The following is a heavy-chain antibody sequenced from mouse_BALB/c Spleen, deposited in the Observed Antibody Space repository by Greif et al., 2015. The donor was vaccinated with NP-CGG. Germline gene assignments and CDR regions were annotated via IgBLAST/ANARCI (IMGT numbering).Heavy chain of an antibody. CDR1: GFTFSDYG. CDR3: ARDQGGYSPRDY. J-gene: IGHJ4*01. CDR2: ISNLAYSI. V-gene: IGHV5-15*02. Sequence: DVMLVGSGGGLVQPGGSRKLSCAAPGFTFSDYGMAWVRQAPGKGPEWVAFISNLAYSIYYADTVTGRFTISRENAKNTLYLEMSSLRSEDTAMYCCARDQGGYSPRDYWGQGTSVTGSA. D-gene: IGHD2-3*01.